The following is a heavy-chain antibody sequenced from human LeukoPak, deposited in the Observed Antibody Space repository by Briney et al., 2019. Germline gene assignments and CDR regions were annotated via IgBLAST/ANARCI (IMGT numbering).Heavy chain of an antibody. CDR2: INPDGSGK. D-gene: IGHD3-16*01. Sequence: GGSLGLSCAASGFTFSNAWMSWVRQAPGKGLDWVANINPDGSGKRYVDSVKGRFTIARDNADNSLSLQMNSLRAEDTAVYYCASWGAGGNSWGQGTLVTVSS. J-gene: IGHJ4*02. CDR3: ASWGAGGNS. V-gene: IGHV3-7*01. CDR1: GFTFSNAW.